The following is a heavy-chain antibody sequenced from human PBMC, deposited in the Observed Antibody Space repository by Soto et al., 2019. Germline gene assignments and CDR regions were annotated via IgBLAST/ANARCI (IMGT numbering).Heavy chain of an antibody. J-gene: IGHJ6*02. Sequence: QVQLVESGEGVVKLGRSRRLPGAASDFPSIALALHWVPRLPGRGLEWVAVISYDGSNKYYADSVKGRFTISRDNSKNTLYLQMNSLRAEDTAVYYCAKDKGGSYYYGMDVWGQGTTVTVSS. CDR3: AKDKGGSYYYGMDV. D-gene: IGHD1-26*01. CDR1: DFPSIALA. V-gene: IGHV3-30*18. CDR2: ISYDGSNK.